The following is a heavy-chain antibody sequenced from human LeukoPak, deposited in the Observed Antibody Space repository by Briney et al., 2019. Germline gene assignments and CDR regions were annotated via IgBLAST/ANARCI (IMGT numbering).Heavy chain of an antibody. CDR1: GFTFSSYA. D-gene: IGHD6-13*01. Sequence: TGGSLRLSCAASGFTFSSYAMSWVRQAPGKGLEWVSAISGSGGSTYYADSVKGRFTISRDNSKNTLYLQMNSLRAEDTAVYYCAKRIGRRQYSSSWYYYYYYGMDVWGQGTTVTVSS. CDR2: ISGSGGST. J-gene: IGHJ6*02. CDR3: AKRIGRRQYSSSWYYYYYYGMDV. V-gene: IGHV3-23*01.